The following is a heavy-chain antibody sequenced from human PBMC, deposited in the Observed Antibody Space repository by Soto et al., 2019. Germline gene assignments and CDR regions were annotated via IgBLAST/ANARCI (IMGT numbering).Heavy chain of an antibody. Sequence: EVQLVESGGGLVQPGGSLRLSCAASGFTFSSYSMNWVRQAPGTGLEWVSYISSSSSTIYYADSVKGRFPISRDNAKNPLYLQMNSRSAEATAVYYRPMRPGYGDYVFYYWGQGTLVTVSS. J-gene: IGHJ4*02. CDR2: ISSSSSTI. CDR1: GFTFSSYS. CDR3: PMRPGYGDYVFYY. D-gene: IGHD4-17*01. V-gene: IGHV3-48*01.